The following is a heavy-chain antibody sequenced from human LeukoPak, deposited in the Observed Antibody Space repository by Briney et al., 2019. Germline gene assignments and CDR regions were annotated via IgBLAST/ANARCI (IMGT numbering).Heavy chain of an antibody. CDR3: VRAYDY. V-gene: IGHV4-61*01. Sequence: SETLSLTCTVSGGSVSSGSSYWSWIRQPPGKGLEWIGYISYSGSTIYNPSLRSRVTISVDTSKNQFSLNLISVTAADTAVYYCVRAYDYWGQGTLVTVSS. CDR2: ISYSGST. J-gene: IGHJ4*02. CDR1: GGSVSSGSSY.